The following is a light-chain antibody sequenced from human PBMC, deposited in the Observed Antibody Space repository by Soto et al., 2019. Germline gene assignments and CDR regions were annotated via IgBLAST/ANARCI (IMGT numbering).Light chain of an antibody. Sequence: EIVLTQSPATLSLSPGERATLSCRASQSVSSYLAWYQQKPGQAPRLLIYDASNSATGIPARFSGSGSGTDLSLTTSSLEPEDFAVYYCQQRSNWWTFGQGTKMEIK. CDR2: DAS. CDR3: QQRSNWWT. J-gene: IGKJ1*01. CDR1: QSVSSY. V-gene: IGKV3-11*01.